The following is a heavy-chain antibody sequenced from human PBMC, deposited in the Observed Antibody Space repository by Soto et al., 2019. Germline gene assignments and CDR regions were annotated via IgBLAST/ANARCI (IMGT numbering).Heavy chain of an antibody. V-gene: IGHV4-30-2*01. Sequence: QLQLQESGSGLVKPSQTLSLTCAVSGGSISSGGYSWSWIRQPPGKGLEWIGYTYHSGSTSHNPSPNSRVTISGATSNSQFSPKVSSATAADRAVAHGARGPGRRGQGTPVTVSS. J-gene: IGHJ4*02. CDR3: ARGPGR. CDR1: GGSISSGGYS. CDR2: TYHSGST.